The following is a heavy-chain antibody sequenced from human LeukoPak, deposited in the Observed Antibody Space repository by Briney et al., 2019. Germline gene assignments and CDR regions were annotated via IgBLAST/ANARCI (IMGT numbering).Heavy chain of an antibody. CDR1: GGSISSGGYF. V-gene: IGHV4-31*03. CDR2: IYYSGST. CDR3: ARAHLPVYYGSGSTSNWFDP. J-gene: IGHJ5*02. Sequence: SETLSLTCTVSGGSISSGGYFWSWIRQHPGKGLEWIGYIYYSGSTYYNPSLKSRVTISVDTSKNQFSLKLSSVTAADTAVYYCARAHLPVYYGSGSTSNWFDPWGQGTLVTVSS. D-gene: IGHD3-10*01.